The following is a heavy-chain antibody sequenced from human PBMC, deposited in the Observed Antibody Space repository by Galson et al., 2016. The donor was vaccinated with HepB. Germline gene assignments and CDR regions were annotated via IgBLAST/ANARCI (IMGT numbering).Heavy chain of an antibody. D-gene: IGHD5-12*01. CDR2: ISSSGNTI. J-gene: IGHJ4*02. CDR1: GFTFSSYE. CDR3: ARLFGGYTDY. Sequence: SLRLSCAASGFTFSSYEMNWVRQAPGKGLEWVSYISSSGNTIYYADSVKGRFTISRDNAKNSLYLQMNSLRAEDTAVYYCARLFGGYTDYWGQGTLVTVSS. V-gene: IGHV3-48*03.